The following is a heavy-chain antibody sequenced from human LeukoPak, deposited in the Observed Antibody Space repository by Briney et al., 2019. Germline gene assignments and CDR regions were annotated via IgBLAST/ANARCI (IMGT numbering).Heavy chain of an antibody. V-gene: IGHV3-30*04. J-gene: IGHJ4*02. CDR3: AGVGGPLRY. Sequence: PGGSLRLSCAASGFTFSSYEMNWVRQAPGKGLEWVAVISYDGSNKYYADSVKGRFTISRDNSKNTLYLQMNSLRAEDTAVYYCAGVGGPLRYWGQGTLVTVSS. CDR1: GFTFSSYE. CDR2: ISYDGSNK. D-gene: IGHD6-25*01.